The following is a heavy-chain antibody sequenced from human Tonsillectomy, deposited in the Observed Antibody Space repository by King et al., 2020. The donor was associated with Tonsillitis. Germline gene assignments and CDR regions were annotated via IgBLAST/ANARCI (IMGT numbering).Heavy chain of an antibody. CDR3: AKAAANYYFWSAFAD. CDR2: IRYDGSDK. D-gene: IGHD3-3*01. J-gene: IGHJ1*01. V-gene: IGHV3-30*02. CDR1: GFSFSTYV. Sequence: VQLVESGGNVVQPGGSLRLSCAASGFSFSTYVMYWVRQAPGKGLEWVAFIRYDGSDKYFADSVKGRFTISRENSKNTRYLQMNSLGGDDTAVYYCAKAAANYYFWSAFADWGQGTLVTVSS.